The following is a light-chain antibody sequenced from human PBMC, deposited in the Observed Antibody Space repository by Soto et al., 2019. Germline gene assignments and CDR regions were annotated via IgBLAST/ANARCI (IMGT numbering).Light chain of an antibody. Sequence: DIQMTQSPSSLSASVGDRVTITCRTSQSIRSYLSWYQQKPGKAPKLLIYAASSLQGGVPSRFSGSGSGTDFTLTISSLQPDDFATYYCQHYNSYSEAFGQGTKVDIK. V-gene: IGKV1-17*01. CDR2: AAS. J-gene: IGKJ1*01. CDR3: QHYNSYSEA. CDR1: QSIRSY.